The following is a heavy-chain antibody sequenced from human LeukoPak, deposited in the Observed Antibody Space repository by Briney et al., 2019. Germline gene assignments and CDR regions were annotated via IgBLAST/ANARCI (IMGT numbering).Heavy chain of an antibody. CDR1: GYFIRSAYY. D-gene: IGHD3-10*01. CDR3: ARLIWFGGALDI. V-gene: IGHV4-38-2*02. J-gene: IGHJ3*02. Sequence: MPSETLTLTCNASGYFIRSAYYWGWIRQPPGKGLEWIGSIYHSGSIYYNASLKSRVTISVDTSKNQVSLQVRCVTAADTAVYYCARLIWFGGALDIWGQGTVVTVSS. CDR2: IYHSGSI.